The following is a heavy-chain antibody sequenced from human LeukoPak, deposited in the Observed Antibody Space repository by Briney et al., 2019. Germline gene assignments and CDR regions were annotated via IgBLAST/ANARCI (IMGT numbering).Heavy chain of an antibody. CDR1: GFTFSSYA. V-gene: IGHV3-23*01. J-gene: IGHJ4*02. CDR3: AKVGSIVVVPAANFDY. D-gene: IGHD2-2*01. CDR2: ISGSGGST. Sequence: PGGSLRLSCAASGFTFSSYAMSWVRQAPGKGLERVSAISGSGGSTYYADSVKGRFTISRDNSKNTLYLQMNSLRAEDTAVYYCAKVGSIVVVPAANFDYWGQGTLVTVSS.